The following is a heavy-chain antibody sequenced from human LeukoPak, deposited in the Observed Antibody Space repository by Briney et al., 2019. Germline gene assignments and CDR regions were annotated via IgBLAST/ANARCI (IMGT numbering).Heavy chain of an antibody. V-gene: IGHV1-2*06. J-gene: IGHJ5*02. D-gene: IGHD1-26*01. CDR3: ARDWVDSGSYYHNWFDP. Sequence: GASVKVSCKASGYTFTGYYMHWVRQAPGQGLEWMGRINPNSGGTNYAQKFQGRVTMTRDTSISTAYMELSRLRSDDAAVYYCARDWVDSGSYYHNWFDPWGQGTLVTVSS. CDR2: INPNSGGT. CDR1: GYTFTGYY.